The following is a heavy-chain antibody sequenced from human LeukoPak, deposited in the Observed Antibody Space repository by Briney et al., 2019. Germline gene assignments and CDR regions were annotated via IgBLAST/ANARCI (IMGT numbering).Heavy chain of an antibody. CDR1: GFIISDYA. Sequence: GGSLRLSCSASGFIISDYAMHWVRHAPGKGLEYVLGISANGGSTYYADSVKGRFTISRDTSKNTLYLQMSSLRAEDTAIYYCVKDLYKGDSASWYFFHYWGQGTLVTVSS. V-gene: IGHV3-64D*06. J-gene: IGHJ4*02. CDR2: ISANGGST. CDR3: VKDLYKGDSASWYFFHY. D-gene: IGHD6-13*01.